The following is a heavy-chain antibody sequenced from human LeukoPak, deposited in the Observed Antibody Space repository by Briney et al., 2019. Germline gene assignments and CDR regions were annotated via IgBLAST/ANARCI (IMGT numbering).Heavy chain of an antibody. J-gene: IGHJ4*02. D-gene: IGHD1-26*01. CDR1: GYTFTNYG. CDR2: ISTHNGNT. Sequence: ASVKVSCKASGYTFTNYGISWVRQAPGQGLEWMAWISTHNGNTNYAQKLQGRVTLTTDTSTSTAYMELRSLRSDDTAVYYCARDRVEWELFVAGSFDYWGQGTLDTVSS. CDR3: ARDRVEWELFVAGSFDY. V-gene: IGHV1-18*01.